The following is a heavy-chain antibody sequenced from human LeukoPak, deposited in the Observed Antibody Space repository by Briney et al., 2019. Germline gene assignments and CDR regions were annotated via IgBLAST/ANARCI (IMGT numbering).Heavy chain of an antibody. J-gene: IGHJ6*02. D-gene: IGHD1-26*01. V-gene: IGHV5-10-1*01. CDR2: IDPSDSYT. Sequence: ISXKGSGYSXXXYWISWVRQMRGKGLEWMGRIDPSDSYTNYSPSFQGHVTISGDESISTAYLQWSSLKASDTAMYYCARHFLGELPDMDVWGQGTTVTVSS. CDR1: GYSXXXYW. CDR3: ARHFLGELPDMDV.